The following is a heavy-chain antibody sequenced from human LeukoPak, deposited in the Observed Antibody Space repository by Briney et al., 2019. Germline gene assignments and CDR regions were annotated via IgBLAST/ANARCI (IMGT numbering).Heavy chain of an antibody. CDR1: GFNQRLYP. CDR2: ISSSGSTI. CDR3: AKYDYYMDV. J-gene: IGHJ6*03. V-gene: IGHV3-11*04. Sequence: GEPLRLFCTASGFNQRLYPMIWLRQAPGKGLECVSYISSSGSTIYYADSVKGRFTISRDNAKNSLYLQMNSLRAEDTAVYYCAKYDYYMDVWGKGTTVTVSS.